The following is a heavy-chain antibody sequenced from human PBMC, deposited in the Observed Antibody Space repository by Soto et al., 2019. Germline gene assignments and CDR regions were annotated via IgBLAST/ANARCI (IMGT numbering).Heavy chain of an antibody. CDR3: AKILSTVTTYYYGMDA. D-gene: IGHD4-17*01. Sequence: GGSLRLSCAASGFSFSTYPMVWVRQAPGKRLEAVSSISGSGDKTYYKDSVKGRFTISRDNSKNTVGLQMNSLRPEDTAVYYCAKILSTVTTYYYGMDAWGQGTTVTVSS. CDR2: ISGSGDKT. V-gene: IGHV3-23*01. J-gene: IGHJ6*02. CDR1: GFSFSTYP.